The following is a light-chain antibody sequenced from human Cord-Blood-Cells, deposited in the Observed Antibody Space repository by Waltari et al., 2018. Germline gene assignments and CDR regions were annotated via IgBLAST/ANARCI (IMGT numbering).Light chain of an antibody. Sequence: QSALTQPASVSGSPGQSITISCTGTSSDVGGYNYVSWYPQHPGQAPKLMIYDVSNRPSGVSNRFSGSKSGNTASLTISGLQAEDEADYYCSSYTSSNPYVFGTGTKVTVL. CDR3: SSYTSSNPYV. CDR2: DVS. J-gene: IGLJ1*01. CDR1: SSDVGGYNY. V-gene: IGLV2-14*03.